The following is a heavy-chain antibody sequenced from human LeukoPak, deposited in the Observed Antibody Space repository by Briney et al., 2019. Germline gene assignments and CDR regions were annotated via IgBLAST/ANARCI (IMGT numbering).Heavy chain of an antibody. CDR2: ISYDGSNK. D-gene: IGHD5-24*01. CDR1: GFTFSSYG. V-gene: IGHV3-30*18. J-gene: IGHJ4*02. CDR3: AKGRRWQWSPFDY. Sequence: PGRSLRLSCAASGFTFSSYGVHWVRQAPGKGLEWVAVISYDGSNKYYADSVKGRFTISRDNSKNTLYLQMNSLRAEDTAVYYCAKGRRWQWSPFDYWGQGTLVTVSS.